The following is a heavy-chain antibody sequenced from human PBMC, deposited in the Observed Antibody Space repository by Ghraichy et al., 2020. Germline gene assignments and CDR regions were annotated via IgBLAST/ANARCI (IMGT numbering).Heavy chain of an antibody. J-gene: IGHJ6*02. CDR3: ARDGLVEMATIFYYYYGMDV. Sequence: ASVKVSCKASGYTFTGYYMHWVRQAPGQGLEWMGWINPNSGGTNYAQKFQGRVTMTRDTSISTAYMELSRLRSDDTAVYYCARDGLVEMATIFYYYYGMDVWGQGTTVTVSS. D-gene: IGHD5-24*01. CDR1: GYTFTGYY. V-gene: IGHV1-2*02. CDR2: INPNSGGT.